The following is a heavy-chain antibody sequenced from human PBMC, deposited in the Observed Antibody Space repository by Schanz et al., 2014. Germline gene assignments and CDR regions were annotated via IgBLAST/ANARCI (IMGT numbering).Heavy chain of an antibody. Sequence: EVQLVESEGGLVQPGGSLRLSCEGSGFSFSDYWMGWVRQAPGKGLEWVANIKKDGSENYYADSVKGRFIISRDNAKSSQYLQMNILRAEDTAVYYCARGASRDYFAMDVWGQGTTVTVSS. CDR3: ARGASRDYFAMDV. J-gene: IGHJ6*02. CDR1: GFSFSDYW. V-gene: IGHV3-7*01. CDR2: IKKDGSEN.